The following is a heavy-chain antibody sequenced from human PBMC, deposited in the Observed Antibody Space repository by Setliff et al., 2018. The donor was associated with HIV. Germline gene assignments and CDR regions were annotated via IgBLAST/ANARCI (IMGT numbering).Heavy chain of an antibody. CDR1: GFTFMNYA. CDR3: ARNQGNSFGQGFDY. V-gene: IGHV3-23*01. Sequence: GGSLRLSCAASGFTFMNYAMSWVRQAPGKGLAWVSTISGSGGNTYYADSVKGRFTISRDNSNNMLFLQMNSLRTEDTAVYYCARNQGNSFGQGFDYWGQGTLVTVSS. J-gene: IGHJ4*02. CDR2: ISGSGGNT. D-gene: IGHD5-18*01.